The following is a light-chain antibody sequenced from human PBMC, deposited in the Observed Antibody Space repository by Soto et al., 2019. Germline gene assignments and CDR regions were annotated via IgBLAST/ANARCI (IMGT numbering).Light chain of an antibody. CDR1: XTXXXW. V-gene: IGKV1-5*03. Sequence: DIQMTQSPSXLSGSVGDXVTXXXRASXTXXXWLAWYQQKPGKAPKLLIYKASTLKSGVPSRFSGSGSGTEFTLTISSLQPDDFATYYCQHYNSYSEAFGQGTKVELK. CDR2: KAS. J-gene: IGKJ1*01. CDR3: QHYNSYSEA.